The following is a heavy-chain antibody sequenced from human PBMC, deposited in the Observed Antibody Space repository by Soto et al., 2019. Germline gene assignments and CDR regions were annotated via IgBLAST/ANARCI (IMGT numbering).Heavy chain of an antibody. CDR3: VRGMSHYFDY. CDR2: INHTGVT. Sequence: QVQLQQWGAGLLKPSETLSLTCDVYGGSFSAYYWSWIRQPPGKGLEWIGDINHTGVTGYNPSLESPLTISVDTSNLQFSLKLSSVTAADTAVYYCVRGMSHYFDYWGQGSLITVSS. V-gene: IGHV4-34*01. J-gene: IGHJ4*02. CDR1: GGSFSAYY.